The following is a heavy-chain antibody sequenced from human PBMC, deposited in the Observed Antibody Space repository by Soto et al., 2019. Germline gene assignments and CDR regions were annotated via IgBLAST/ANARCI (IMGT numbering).Heavy chain of an antibody. J-gene: IGHJ3*02. CDR2: ISAYNGNT. V-gene: IGHV1-18*01. Sequence: GASVKVSCKASGYTFTSYGISWVRQAPGQGLEWMGWISAYNGNTNYAQKLQGRVTMTTDTSTSTAYMELRSLRSDDTAVYYCAGDERYSSGWYGAFDIWGQGTMVTVSS. CDR1: GYTFTSYG. CDR3: AGDERYSSGWYGAFDI. D-gene: IGHD6-19*01.